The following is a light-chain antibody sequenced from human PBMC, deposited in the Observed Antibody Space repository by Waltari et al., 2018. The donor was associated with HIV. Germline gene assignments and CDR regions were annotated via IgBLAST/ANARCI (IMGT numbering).Light chain of an antibody. CDR3: SSYTSSSTLGV. J-gene: IGLJ1*01. CDR1: SSDIGGYNY. Sequence: QSALTQPASVSGSPGQSITISCTGTSSDIGGYNYVSWYQQHPGKAPKLMISDVSRRPSGVSNRFAGSKSGNAASLTICGLQAEDDADYYCSSYTSSSTLGVFGSGTKVTVL. V-gene: IGLV2-14*03. CDR2: DVS.